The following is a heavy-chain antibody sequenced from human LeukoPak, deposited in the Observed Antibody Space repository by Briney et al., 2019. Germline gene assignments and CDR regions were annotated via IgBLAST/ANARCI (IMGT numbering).Heavy chain of an antibody. CDR2: ISSSSSYI. CDR3: ARAQTYYDFWSGYWN. J-gene: IGHJ4*02. CDR1: GFTFSSYW. Sequence: GGSLRLSCVASGFTFSSYWMNWVRQAPGKGLEWVSSISSSSSYIYYADSVKGRFTISRDNAKNSLYLQMNSLRAEDTAVYYCARAQTYYDFWSGYWNWGQGTLVTVSS. V-gene: IGHV3-21*01. D-gene: IGHD3-3*01.